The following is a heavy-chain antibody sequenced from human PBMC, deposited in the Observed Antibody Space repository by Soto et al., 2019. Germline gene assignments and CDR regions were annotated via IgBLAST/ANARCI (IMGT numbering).Heavy chain of an antibody. CDR3: ARAYGAGSVDF. Sequence: QVQLVQSGAEVKKPGASVKVSCTGSGYTFRSYDIHWVRQATGQGLEWMGWVNPNTGNTGYAQKFQGRVTMTRDMSKSSAYMEVNSLTYEDTAIYYCARAYGAGSVDFWGQGTLVSVSS. D-gene: IGHD3-10*01. J-gene: IGHJ4*02. CDR2: VNPNTGNT. V-gene: IGHV1-8*01. CDR1: GYTFRSYD.